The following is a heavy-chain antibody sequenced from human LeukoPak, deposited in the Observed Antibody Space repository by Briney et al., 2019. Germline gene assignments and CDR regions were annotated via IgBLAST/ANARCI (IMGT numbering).Heavy chain of an antibody. J-gene: IGHJ4*02. CDR3: TTEYLAVTTNEPDY. D-gene: IGHD4-17*01. CDR2: IKSKTDGGTT. V-gene: IGHV3-15*01. Sequence: KSGGSLRLSCAASGFTFSNAWMSWVRQAPGKGLEWVGRIKSKTDGGTTDYAAPVKGRFTISRDDSKNTLYLQMNSLKTEDTAVYYCTTEYLAVTTNEPDYWGQGTLVTVSS. CDR1: GFTFSNAW.